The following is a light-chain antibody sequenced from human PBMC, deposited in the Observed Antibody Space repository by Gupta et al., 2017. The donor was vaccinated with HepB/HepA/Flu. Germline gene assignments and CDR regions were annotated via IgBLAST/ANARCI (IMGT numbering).Light chain of an antibody. J-gene: IGKJ1*01. V-gene: IGKV3-15*01. Sequence: ERVLTQSPGTLSMSPGERATLSCRASQSIRNNLAWYQQRPGQAPRLLIYGASTRNTVIPARFSGRGSGTEFTLSISSLQSEDFAIYYCQQYDNGPPWTFGPGTRVEVK. CDR2: GAS. CDR1: QSIRNN. CDR3: QQYDNGPPWT.